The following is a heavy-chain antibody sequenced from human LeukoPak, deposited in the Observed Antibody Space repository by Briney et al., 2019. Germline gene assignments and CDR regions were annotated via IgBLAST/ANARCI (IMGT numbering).Heavy chain of an antibody. Sequence: ASVTVSCKASGYTFTNYAINWVRQAPGQGLEWMGWISTNTGSPTYAHGFTGRFVFSLDTSVNTAYVQISSLKTEDTAVYYCARDYYYGLGGNYRGSFDIWGEGTLVTVSS. V-gene: IGHV7-4-1*02. J-gene: IGHJ3*02. CDR2: ISTNTGSP. D-gene: IGHD3-10*01. CDR1: GYTFTNYA. CDR3: ARDYYYGLGGNYRGSFDI.